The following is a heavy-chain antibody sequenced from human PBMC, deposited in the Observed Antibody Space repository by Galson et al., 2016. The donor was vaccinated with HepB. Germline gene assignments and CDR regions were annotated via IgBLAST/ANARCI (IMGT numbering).Heavy chain of an antibody. D-gene: IGHD7-27*01. J-gene: IGHJ3*02. V-gene: IGHV3-7*01. CDR1: GLPFSTSW. Sequence: SLRLSCAASGLPFSTSWLAWVRQGPAGKKLEWVALMHPDGSLRFYGDSVKGRFTVSRDNAENSGYLQMNSLRDEDTATYFCARDPSWGAVDIWGQGTTVTVSS. CDR3: ARDPSWGAVDI. CDR2: MHPDGSLR.